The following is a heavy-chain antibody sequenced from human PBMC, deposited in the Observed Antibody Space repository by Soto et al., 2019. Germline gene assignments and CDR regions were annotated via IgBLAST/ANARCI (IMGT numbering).Heavy chain of an antibody. J-gene: IGHJ5*02. V-gene: IGHV3-48*03. CDR1: GFTFSSYE. D-gene: IGHD4-4*01. Sequence: PGGSLRLSCAASGFTFSSYEMNWVRQAPGKGLEWVSYISSSGSTIYYADSVKGRFTISRDNAKNSLYLQMNGLRAEDTAVYYCARELWDSNYRHSWFDPWGQGTLVTVPS. CDR2: ISSSGSTI. CDR3: ARELWDSNYRHSWFDP.